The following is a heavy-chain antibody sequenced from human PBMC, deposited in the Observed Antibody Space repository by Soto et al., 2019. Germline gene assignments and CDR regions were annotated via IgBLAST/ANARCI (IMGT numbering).Heavy chain of an antibody. CDR3: AREAWYDSRGKWYFDL. V-gene: IGHV4-31*03. CDR1: GGSISSGGYY. J-gene: IGHJ2*01. D-gene: IGHD3-22*01. CDR2: IYYSGST. Sequence: PSETLSLTCTVSGGSISSGGYYWSWIRQHPGKGLEWIGYIYYSGSTYYNPSLKSRVTISVDTSKNQFSLKLSSVTAADTAVYYCAREAWYDSRGKWYFDLWGRGTLVTVSS.